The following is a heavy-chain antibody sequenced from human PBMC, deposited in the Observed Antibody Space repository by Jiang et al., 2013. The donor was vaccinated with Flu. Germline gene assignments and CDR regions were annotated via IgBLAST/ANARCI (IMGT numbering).Heavy chain of an antibody. D-gene: IGHD1-26*01. J-gene: IGHJ6*02. Sequence: LSCAASGFTFSSYAMHWVRQAPGKGLEWVAVISYDGSNKYYADSVKGRFTISRDNSKNTLYLQMNSLRAEDTAVYYCARDWSGSYPYYGMDVWGQGTTVTVSS. CDR2: ISYDGSNK. CDR1: GFTFSSYA. V-gene: IGHV3-30-3*01. CDR3: ARDWSGSYPYYGMDV.